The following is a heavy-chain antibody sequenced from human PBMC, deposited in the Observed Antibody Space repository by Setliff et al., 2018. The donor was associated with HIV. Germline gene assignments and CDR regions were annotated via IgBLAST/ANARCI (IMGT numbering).Heavy chain of an antibody. D-gene: IGHD3-22*01. CDR1: GGSISSGGFY. CDR2: IYTSGST. CDR3: AREIPYSYGGRGHPL. V-gene: IGHV4-61*08. Sequence: PSETLSLTCTVTGGSISSGGFYWTWIRQHPGKGLEWIGYIYTSGSTNYNPSLKSRVTISLDTSKNQLSLKLTSVTAADTAVYYCAREIPYSYGGRGHPLWGQGTLVTVSS. J-gene: IGHJ4*02.